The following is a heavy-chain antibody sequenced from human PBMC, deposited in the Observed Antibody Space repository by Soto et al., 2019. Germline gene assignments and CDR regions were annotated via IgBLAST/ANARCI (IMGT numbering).Heavy chain of an antibody. V-gene: IGHV4-59*08. D-gene: IGHD3-16*01. CDR2: VYYSGTT. Sequence: PSETLSLTCTVSGGSISSYYWSWIRQPPGKGLEWIGYVYYSGTTNYNPSLKSRVTISVDTSKNQFSLKLGSVTAADTAVYYCARGGYFDCWGQGTLVTVSS. CDR1: GGSISSYY. J-gene: IGHJ4*02. CDR3: ARGGYFDC.